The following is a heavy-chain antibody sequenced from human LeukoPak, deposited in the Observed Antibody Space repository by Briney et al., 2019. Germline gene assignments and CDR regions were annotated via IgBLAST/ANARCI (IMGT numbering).Heavy chain of an antibody. CDR2: ISSSSSYI. CDR1: GFTFSSYS. CDR3: AKKSGYCSSTSCYTDAFDI. Sequence: GGSLRLSCAASGFTFSSYSMNWVRQAPGKGLEWVSSISSSSSYIYYADSVKGRFTISRDNAKNTLYLQMNSLRAEDTAVYYCAKKSGYCSSTSCYTDAFDIWGQGTMVTVSS. J-gene: IGHJ3*02. D-gene: IGHD2-2*02. V-gene: IGHV3-21*01.